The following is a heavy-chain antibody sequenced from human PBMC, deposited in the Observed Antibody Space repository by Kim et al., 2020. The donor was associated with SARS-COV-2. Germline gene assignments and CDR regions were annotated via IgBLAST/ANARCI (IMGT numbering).Heavy chain of an antibody. D-gene: IGHD5-12*01. J-gene: IGHJ4*02. CDR3: ARDPHIVATISYFDY. Sequence: DSVRGRFTSSRDNAKNSLYMQMNSLRAEDTAVYYCARDPHIVATISYFDYWGQGTLVTVSS. V-gene: IGHV3-21*01.